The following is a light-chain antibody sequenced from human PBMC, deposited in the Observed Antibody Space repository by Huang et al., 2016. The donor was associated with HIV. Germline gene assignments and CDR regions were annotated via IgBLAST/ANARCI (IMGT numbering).Light chain of an antibody. CDR1: QGISNS. CDR2: GAS. CDR3: QQYFSALWT. V-gene: IGKV1-NL1*01. J-gene: IGKJ1*01. Sequence: DIQMTQSPPSLSASVADRVTITCRASQGISNSLAWYQQKPGKPPRLLGSGASKLESGVPSRFSGSGSGTDYTLTISSLQPEDFATYYCQQYFSALWTFGQGTKV.